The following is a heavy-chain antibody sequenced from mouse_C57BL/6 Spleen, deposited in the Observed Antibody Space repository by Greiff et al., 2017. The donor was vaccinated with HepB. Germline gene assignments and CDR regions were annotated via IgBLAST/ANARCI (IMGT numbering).Heavy chain of an antibody. Sequence: VQLQQSGAELVKPGASVKLSCKASGYTFTSYWMHWVKQRPGRGLEWIGRIDPNSGGTKYNEKFKSKATLTVDKPSSTSYMQLSSLTSEDSAVYYCGRGYGYGISYDYGAWFAYWGQGTLVTVSA. CDR1: GYTFTSYW. V-gene: IGHV1-72*01. D-gene: IGHD2-4*01. CDR3: GRGYGYGISYDYGAWFAY. CDR2: IDPNSGGT. J-gene: IGHJ3*01.